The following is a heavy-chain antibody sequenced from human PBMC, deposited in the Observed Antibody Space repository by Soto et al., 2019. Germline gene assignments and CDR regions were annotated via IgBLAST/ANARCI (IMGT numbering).Heavy chain of an antibody. Sequence: EVQLLESGGGFVQPGESLRLSCAASGFTFSLSAMSWVRQAPGRGLEWVSSISGGGGSTEYADSVKGRFTISRDNSKDTVPLQMNSLRAEDTAVYYCAKGPEYDILTGCDYWGQGALVTVSS. D-gene: IGHD3-9*01. J-gene: IGHJ4*02. V-gene: IGHV3-23*01. CDR2: ISGGGGST. CDR1: GFTFSLSA. CDR3: AKGPEYDILTGCDY.